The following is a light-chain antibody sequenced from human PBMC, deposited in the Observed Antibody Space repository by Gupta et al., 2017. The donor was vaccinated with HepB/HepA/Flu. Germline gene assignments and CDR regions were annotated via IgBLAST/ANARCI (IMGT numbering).Light chain of an antibody. V-gene: IGKV3-11*01. CDR2: DTS. J-gene: IGKJ4*01. CDR1: QSFSSY. Sequence: MVLTQSPATLSLSTGERVTLSCRISQSFSSYLAWYQQKPGQAPRLLIFDTSNRATGIPARFSGSGSGTDFTLTITSLEPEDFAVYYCQQRYDWPLTFGGGTRMEIK. CDR3: QQRYDWPLT.